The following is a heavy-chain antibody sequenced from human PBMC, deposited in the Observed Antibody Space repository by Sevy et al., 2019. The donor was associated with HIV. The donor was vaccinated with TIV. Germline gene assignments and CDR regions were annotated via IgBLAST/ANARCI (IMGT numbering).Heavy chain of an antibody. J-gene: IGHJ3*02. V-gene: IGHV3-30*18. CDR3: ANDPVFGLLIHKGQDSFHI. CDR2: ISYDASNK. D-gene: IGHD3-3*01. CDR1: GLTFSNYG. Sequence: GGSLRLSCEASGLTFSNYGMHWVRQAPGKGLEWVAVISYDASNKYYGDSINGRFTISRDNSKNTLYLQMNSLRGEDTAVYYCANDPVFGLLIHKGQDSFHIWGQWTMVTVSS.